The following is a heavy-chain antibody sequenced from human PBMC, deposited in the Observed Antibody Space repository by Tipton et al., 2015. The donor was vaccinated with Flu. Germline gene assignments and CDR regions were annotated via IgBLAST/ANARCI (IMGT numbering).Heavy chain of an antibody. Sequence: TLSLTCTVSGGSISSYYWSWIRQPPGKGLERIGYIYYSGSTNYNPTRMSRVTISVDTSKNQFPLKLSPVAAAASAVYYCARDSAAHYGMDVWGQGTTVTVSS. CDR3: ARDSAAHYGMDV. J-gene: IGHJ6*02. CDR1: GGSISSYY. V-gene: IGHV4-59*08. CDR2: IYYSGST. D-gene: IGHD6-13*01.